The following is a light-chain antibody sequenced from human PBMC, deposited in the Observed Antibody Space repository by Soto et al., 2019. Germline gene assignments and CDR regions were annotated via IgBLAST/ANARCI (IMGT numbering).Light chain of an antibody. CDR1: NSNLGAGYD. V-gene: IGLV1-40*01. J-gene: IGLJ3*02. Sequence: QAVVTQPPSVSGAPGQRVTISCTGNNSNLGAGYDVHWYQQLPGAAPKLVIFGNRNRPSGVPERFSGSKSGTSASLAITGLQAEDEADYYCQAYDYSLTAFVFGGGTKLAVL. CDR3: QAYDYSLTAFV. CDR2: GNR.